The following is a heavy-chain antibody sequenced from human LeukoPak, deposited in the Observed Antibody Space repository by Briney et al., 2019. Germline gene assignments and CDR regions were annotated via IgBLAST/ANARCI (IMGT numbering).Heavy chain of an antibody. Sequence: GGSLRLSCAASGFTFSSYSMTWVRQAPGKGLEWVSSISSSSYIYYADSVKGRFTISRDNAKNSLYLQMNSLRAEDTAVYYCARDFVVYSGSYGLDYWGQGTLVTVSS. D-gene: IGHD1-26*01. CDR1: GFTFSSYS. J-gene: IGHJ4*02. CDR2: ISSSSYI. CDR3: ARDFVVYSGSYGLDY. V-gene: IGHV3-21*01.